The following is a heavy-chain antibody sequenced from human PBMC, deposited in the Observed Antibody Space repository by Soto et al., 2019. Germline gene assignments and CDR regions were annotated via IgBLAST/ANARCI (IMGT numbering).Heavy chain of an antibody. CDR1: GGTFSRDA. Sequence: KVSCNASGGTFSRDAISWARQAPGQGLEWMGGIIPIFGTANYAQKFQGRVTITADESTSTAYMELSSLRSEDTAGYCCARGYTMIEGNFGYWGQGSLVPFSS. V-gene: IGHV1-69*01. J-gene: IGHJ4*02. CDR2: IIPIFGTA. D-gene: IGHD3-22*01. CDR3: ARGYTMIEGNFGY.